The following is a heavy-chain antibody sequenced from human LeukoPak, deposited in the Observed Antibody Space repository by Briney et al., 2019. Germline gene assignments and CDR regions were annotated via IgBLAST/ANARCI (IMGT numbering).Heavy chain of an antibody. CDR3: ARGDSGYDRGTGNWFDP. CDR1: GGTFSSYA. V-gene: IGHV1-69*13. CDR2: IIPIFGTA. D-gene: IGHD5-12*01. Sequence: EASVKVSCKASGGTFSSYAISWVRQDPGQGLEWMGGIIPIFGTANYAQKFQGRVTITADESTSTAYMELSSLRSEDTAVYYCARGDSGYDRGTGNWFDPWGQGTLVTVSS. J-gene: IGHJ5*02.